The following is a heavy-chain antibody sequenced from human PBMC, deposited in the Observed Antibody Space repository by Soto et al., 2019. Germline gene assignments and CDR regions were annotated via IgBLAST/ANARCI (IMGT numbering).Heavy chain of an antibody. V-gene: IGHV1-18*01. CDR3: ARDPGDILTGYPYDY. J-gene: IGHJ4*02. CDR2: ISAYNGNT. CDR1: GYTFTSYG. D-gene: IGHD3-9*01. Sequence: ASVKVSCKASGYTFTSYGISWVRQAPGQGLEWMGWISAYNGNTNYAQKLQGRVTMTTDTSTSTAYMELRSLRSDDTAVYYYARDPGDILTGYPYDYWGQGTLVTVSS.